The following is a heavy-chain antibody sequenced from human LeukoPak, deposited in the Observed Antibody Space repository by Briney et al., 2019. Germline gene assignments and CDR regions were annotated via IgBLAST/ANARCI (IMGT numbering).Heavy chain of an antibody. Sequence: PGGSLRLSCAASGFTFDDYGMSWVRQAPGKGLEWVSGINWNGGSTGYADSVKGRFTISRDNAKNSLYLQMNSLRAGDTALYYCARESVFGVVYYFDYWGQGTLVTVSS. CDR3: ARESVFGVVYYFDY. CDR1: GFTFDDYG. CDR2: INWNGGST. D-gene: IGHD3-3*01. J-gene: IGHJ4*02. V-gene: IGHV3-20*04.